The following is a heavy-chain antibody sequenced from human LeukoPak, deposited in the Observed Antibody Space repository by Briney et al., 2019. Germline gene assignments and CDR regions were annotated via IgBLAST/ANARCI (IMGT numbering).Heavy chain of an antibody. CDR1: GFTLSDYY. Sequence: GGSLRLSCAASGFTLSDYYMSWIGQAPGKGLEWVSYISSSGSTIYYADSVEGRFTISRDNAKNSLYLQMNSLRAEDTAVYYCAKAPASACRGAICYPFDCWGQGTLVTVSS. V-gene: IGHV3-11*01. CDR3: AKAPASACRGAICYPFDC. CDR2: ISSSGSTI. D-gene: IGHD2-15*01. J-gene: IGHJ4*02.